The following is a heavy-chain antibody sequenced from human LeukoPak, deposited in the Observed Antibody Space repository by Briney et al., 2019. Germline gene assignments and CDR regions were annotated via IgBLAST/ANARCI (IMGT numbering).Heavy chain of an antibody. J-gene: IGHJ4*02. CDR3: ARSDYYDSSGYYDY. D-gene: IGHD3-22*01. V-gene: IGHV3-21*01. CDR2: ISSSSSYI. CDR1: GFTFSSYS. Sequence: GGSLRLSCAASGFTFSSYSMNWVRQAPGKGLEWVSSISSSSSYIYYADSVKGRFTISRDNSKNTLYLQMNSLRAEDTAVYYCARSDYYDSSGYYDYWGQGTLVTVSS.